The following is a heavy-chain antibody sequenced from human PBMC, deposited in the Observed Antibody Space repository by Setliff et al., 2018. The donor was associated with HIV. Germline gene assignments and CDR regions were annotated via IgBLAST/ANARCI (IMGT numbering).Heavy chain of an antibody. Sequence: SETLSLTCNVSGGSFSGSYWSWIRQPPGKGLEWIGEINHSGITSYNPSLKSRVLVSVDMSKNQFSLRLTSVTAADTAVYYCAREPNWVTVATYAYFYSVDVWGKGTTVTVS. CDR2: INHSGIT. CDR3: AREPNWVTVATYAYFYSVDV. CDR1: GGSFSGSY. V-gene: IGHV4-34*01. D-gene: IGHD4-17*01. J-gene: IGHJ6*03.